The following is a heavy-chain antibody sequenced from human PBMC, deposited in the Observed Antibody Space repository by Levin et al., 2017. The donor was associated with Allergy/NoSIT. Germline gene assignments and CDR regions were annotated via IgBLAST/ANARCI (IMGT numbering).Heavy chain of an antibody. J-gene: IGHJ5*02. V-gene: IGHV1-8*01. CDR2: MNPNSGNT. CDR1: GYTFTSYD. CDR3: ARGDSSLGWFDP. Sequence: ASVKVSCKASGYTFTSYDINWVRQATGQGLEWMGWMNPNSGNTGYAQKFQGRVTMTRNTSISTAYMELSSLRSEDTAVYYCARGDSSLGWFDPWGQGTLVTVSS. D-gene: IGHD5-18*01.